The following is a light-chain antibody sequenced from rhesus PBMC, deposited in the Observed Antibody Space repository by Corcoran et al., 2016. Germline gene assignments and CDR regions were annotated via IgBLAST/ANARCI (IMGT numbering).Light chain of an antibody. Sequence: EIVMAQTPLSLPVNLGEPASISCRSSQSLLDSEDGKTYLEWYLQKPGKSPQLLFYEVSPRASGVPDRFSGSGSGTVFTLKISIVEAEDVVIYYCVQALVFPLTFGGGTKVEL. V-gene: IGKV2-104*01. CDR2: EVS. CDR1: QSLLDSEDGKTY. CDR3: VQALVFPLT. J-gene: IGKJ4*01.